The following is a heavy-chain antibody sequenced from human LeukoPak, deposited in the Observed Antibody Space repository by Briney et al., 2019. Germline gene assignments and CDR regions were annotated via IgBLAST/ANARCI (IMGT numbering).Heavy chain of an antibody. CDR3: AIGWNYASRFDS. D-gene: IGHD1-7*01. J-gene: IGHJ4*02. Sequence: PGGSLRLSCAASGFTFSDYWMTWVRQAPGKGLEWVAHIKQDGSEKYYGDSVKGRFTISRDNAKNLVYLQLNSLGAEDTAVYYCAIGWNYASRFDSWGQGTLVTVSS. CDR1: GFTFSDYW. CDR2: IKQDGSEK. V-gene: IGHV3-7*01.